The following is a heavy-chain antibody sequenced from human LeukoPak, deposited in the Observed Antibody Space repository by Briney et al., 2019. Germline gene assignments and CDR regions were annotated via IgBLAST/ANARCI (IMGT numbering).Heavy chain of an antibody. CDR1: GASISSTTNW. J-gene: IGHJ4*02. D-gene: IGHD5-12*01. V-gene: IGHV4-4*02. Sequence: PSGTPSLTCAVSGASISSTTNWWSWVRQPPGKGLEWIGEIHQSGNTNYNPSRKSRFTISVNKPKNQFSLKMTSVTAADPAVYYCARGLVDTGRSRFDSWGQGTLVTVSS. CDR2: IHQSGNT. CDR3: ARGLVDTGRSRFDS.